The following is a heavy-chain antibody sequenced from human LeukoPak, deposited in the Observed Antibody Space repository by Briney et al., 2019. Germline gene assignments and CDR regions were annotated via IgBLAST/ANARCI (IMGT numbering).Heavy chain of an antibody. V-gene: IGHV4-59*08. CDR2: IYYSGST. CDR1: GGSISSYY. D-gene: IGHD5-12*01. Sequence: PSETLSLTCTVSGGSISSYYWSWIRQPPGKGLEWIGYIYYSGSTNYNPSLKSRVTISVDTSKNQFSLKLSSVTAADTAVYYCARVRVRVATIDYWGQGTLVTVSS. J-gene: IGHJ4*02. CDR3: ARVRVRVATIDY.